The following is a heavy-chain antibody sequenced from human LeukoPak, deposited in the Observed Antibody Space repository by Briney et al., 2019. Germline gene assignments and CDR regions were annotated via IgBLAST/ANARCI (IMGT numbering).Heavy chain of an antibody. CDR2: IRGKAYGGTT. J-gene: IGHJ6*02. Sequence: GGSLRLSCTASGFTLGDYPMNWVRQAPGKGLEWVGFIRGKAYGGTTEYAASVKGRFTISRDDSKNIAYLQMNSLITEDTAVYYCTSGRLLWFGDRTGEYYGMDVWGQGTTVTVSS. V-gene: IGHV3-49*04. CDR3: TSGRLLWFGDRTGEYYGMDV. CDR1: GFTLGDYP. D-gene: IGHD3-10*01.